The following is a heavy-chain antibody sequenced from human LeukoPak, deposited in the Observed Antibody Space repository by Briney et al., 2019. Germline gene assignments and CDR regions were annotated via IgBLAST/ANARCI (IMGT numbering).Heavy chain of an antibody. CDR3: AKEVASVGATTFDY. Sequence: GGSLRLSCAASGFTFRNFAMSWVRQPPGRGLEWVSSISGSSSSTYYADSVKGRFTISRDNSKNTLYLQMNSLRAEDTAVYYCAKEVASVGATTFDYWGQGTLVTVSS. CDR2: ISGSSSST. V-gene: IGHV3-23*01. D-gene: IGHD1-26*01. J-gene: IGHJ4*02. CDR1: GFTFRNFA.